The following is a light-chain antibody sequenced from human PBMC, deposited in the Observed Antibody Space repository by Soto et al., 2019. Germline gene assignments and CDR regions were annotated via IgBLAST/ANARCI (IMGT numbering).Light chain of an antibody. CDR2: QAN. Sequence: SYELIQPPSVSVTPGQPATITCFGDNLGDKYACWYQQKPGQSPVLVIYQANKRPSGIPERFSASNSENTATLTIRGTQAVDEADYYCQAWDSRTAVFGGGTKLTVL. V-gene: IGLV3-1*01. CDR1: NLGDKY. CDR3: QAWDSRTAV. J-gene: IGLJ2*01.